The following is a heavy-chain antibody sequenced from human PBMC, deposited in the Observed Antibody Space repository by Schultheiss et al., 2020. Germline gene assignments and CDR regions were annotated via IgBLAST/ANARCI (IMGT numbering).Heavy chain of an antibody. D-gene: IGHD4-17*01. CDR3: ARDLATTVTTYYFDY. CDR2: INHSGST. J-gene: IGHJ4*02. V-gene: IGHV4-34*01. Sequence: SETLALTCAVYGGSFSGYYWSWIRQPPGKGLEWIGEINHSGSTNYNPSLKSRVTISVDKSKNQFSLKLSSVTAADTAVYYCARDLATTVTTYYFDYWGQGTLVTVSS. CDR1: GGSFSGYY.